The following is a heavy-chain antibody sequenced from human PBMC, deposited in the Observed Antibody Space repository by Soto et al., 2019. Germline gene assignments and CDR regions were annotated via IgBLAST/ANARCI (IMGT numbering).Heavy chain of an antibody. CDR1: GFTFSSYG. V-gene: IGHV3-30*18. D-gene: IGHD3-10*01. J-gene: IGHJ6*02. Sequence: VGSLRLSCAASGFTFSSYGMHWVRQAPGKGLEWVAVISYDGSNKYYADSVKGRFTISRDNSKNTLYLQMNSLRAEDTAVYYCAKGMVYYYYGMDVWGQGTTVTVSS. CDR3: AKGMVYYYYGMDV. CDR2: ISYDGSNK.